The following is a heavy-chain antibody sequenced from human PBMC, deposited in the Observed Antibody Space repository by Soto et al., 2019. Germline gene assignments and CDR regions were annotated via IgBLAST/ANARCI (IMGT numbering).Heavy chain of an antibody. D-gene: IGHD1-26*01. Sequence: QVQLVESGGGVVRPGRSLRLSCAASGFTFSSYGMHWVRQAPGKGLEWVAVIWYDGSNKYYADSVKGRFTISRDNSKNTLYLQMNSLRAEDTAVYYCARDKTIVGATGWFDPWGQGTLVTVSS. V-gene: IGHV3-33*01. CDR2: IWYDGSNK. CDR1: GFTFSSYG. CDR3: ARDKTIVGATGWFDP. J-gene: IGHJ5*02.